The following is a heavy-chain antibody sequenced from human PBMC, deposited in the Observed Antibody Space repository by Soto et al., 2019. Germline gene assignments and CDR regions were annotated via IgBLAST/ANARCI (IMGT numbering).Heavy chain of an antibody. CDR2: ISGSGDST. V-gene: IGHV3-23*01. CDR1: GLTFSSYA. J-gene: IGHJ5*02. CDR3: ANKFFSGSGSYRGWFDP. Sequence: GVSLRLSCAASGLTFSSYAMNWVRQAPGKGLEWVSIISGSGDSTYYADSVKGRFTISRDNTKNTLYLQMNSLRAEDTAVYYCANKFFSGSGSYRGWFDPWGQGTLVTXSS. D-gene: IGHD3-10*01.